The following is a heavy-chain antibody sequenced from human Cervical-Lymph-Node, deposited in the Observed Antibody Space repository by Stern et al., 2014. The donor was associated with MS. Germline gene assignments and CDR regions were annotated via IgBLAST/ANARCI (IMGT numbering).Heavy chain of an antibody. V-gene: IGHV1-69*01. CDR3: ALSSETSDRWYSLGYDL. CDR2: LFPVFGTP. CDR1: GGTFSKFP. J-gene: IGHJ5*02. Sequence: QLQLVQSGAEGTKPGSSVKVSCKASGGTFSKFPSSWVRQAPGQGLEWMGGLFPVFGTPTYAQEFRGRVTITADVSTSTVYMELSSLRSDDTAVYYCALSSETSDRWYSLGYDLWGQGTLVTVSS. D-gene: IGHD6-13*01.